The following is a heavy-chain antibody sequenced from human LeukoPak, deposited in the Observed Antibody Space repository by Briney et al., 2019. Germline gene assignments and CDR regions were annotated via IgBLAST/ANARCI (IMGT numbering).Heavy chain of an antibody. Sequence: PSETLSLTCAVYGGSFSGYYWSWIRQPPGKGLEWIGEINHSGSTNYNPSLKSRVTISVDTSKNQFSLKLSSVTAADTAVYYCARGLWYGDLYYYYYYDMDVWGQGTTVTVSS. CDR2: INHSGST. CDR3: ARGLWYGDLYYYYYYDMDV. V-gene: IGHV4-34*01. D-gene: IGHD4-17*01. J-gene: IGHJ6*02. CDR1: GGSFSGYY.